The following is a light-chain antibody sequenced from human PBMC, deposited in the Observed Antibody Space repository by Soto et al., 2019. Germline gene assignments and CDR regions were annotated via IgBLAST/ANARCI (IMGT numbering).Light chain of an antibody. J-gene: IGLJ2*01. V-gene: IGLV2-14*01. CDR2: EVN. CDR1: SSNVGDYNY. CDR3: SSYTSATNSV. Sequence: QSALTQPASVSGSPGQSITISCTGTSSNVGDYNYVSWYQHHPGKAPKLIIYEVNNRPSGVSNRFSGSKSGNTASLTISGLQAEDEADYYCSSYTSATNSVFGGGTKVTVL.